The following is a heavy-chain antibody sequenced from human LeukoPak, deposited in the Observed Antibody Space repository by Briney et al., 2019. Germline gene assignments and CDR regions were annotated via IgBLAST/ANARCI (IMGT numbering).Heavy chain of an antibody. Sequence: SVKVSCKASGGTFSSYATSWVRQAPRQGLEWMGRIIPILGIANYAQKFQGRVTITADKSTSTAYMELSSLRSEDTAVYYCAYFSGYDFGSFDYWGQGTLVTASS. J-gene: IGHJ4*02. CDR3: AYFSGYDFGSFDY. V-gene: IGHV1-69*04. CDR2: IIPILGIA. D-gene: IGHD5-12*01. CDR1: GGTFSSYA.